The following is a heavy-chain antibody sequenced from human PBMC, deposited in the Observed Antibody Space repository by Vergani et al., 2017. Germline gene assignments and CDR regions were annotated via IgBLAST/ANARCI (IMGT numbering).Heavy chain of an antibody. D-gene: IGHD2-8*02. CDR1: GFSFNTYW. CDR2: IDEYGNRA. CDR3: VRTEYCTGIACNTRFDS. J-gene: IGHJ5*01. Sequence: EVQLVESGGGSAQSGGSLRLSCVASGFSFNTYWMHWVRQVPGKGLMWVARIDEYGNRATYGDFETGRFTISRDNAKNTVFLQMNNLRADDAGVYYCVRTEYCTGIACNTRFDSWGQGALVTVSS. V-gene: IGHV3-74*03.